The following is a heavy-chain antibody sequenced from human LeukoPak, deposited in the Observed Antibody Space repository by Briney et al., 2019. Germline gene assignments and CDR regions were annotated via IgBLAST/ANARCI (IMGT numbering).Heavy chain of an antibody. J-gene: IGHJ3*02. CDR1: GFTFSSYS. V-gene: IGHV3-48*01. Sequence: GGSLRLSCAASGFTFSSYSMNWVRQAPGKGPEWVSYISSSSSTIYYADSVKGRFTISRDNAKNSLYLQMNSLRAEDTAVYYCARDRYGGAPGAFDIWGQGTMVTVSS. D-gene: IGHD4-23*01. CDR3: ARDRYGGAPGAFDI. CDR2: ISSSSSTI.